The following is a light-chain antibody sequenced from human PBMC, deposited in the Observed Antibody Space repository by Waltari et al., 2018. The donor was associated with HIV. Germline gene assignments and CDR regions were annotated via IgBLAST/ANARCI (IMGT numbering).Light chain of an antibody. V-gene: IGLV6-57*03. J-gene: IGLJ3*02. Sequence: NFMLTQPHSVSESPGKTVTISCTRSSGSIGRDYVHWYQHRPGSAPSLLIYEDNQRPSGVPGRFSGSIDTSSNSASLTISGLEPEDEAYYYCQSCYNTYRVFGGGTKLTVL. CDR3: QSCYNTYRV. CDR1: SGSIGRDY. CDR2: EDN.